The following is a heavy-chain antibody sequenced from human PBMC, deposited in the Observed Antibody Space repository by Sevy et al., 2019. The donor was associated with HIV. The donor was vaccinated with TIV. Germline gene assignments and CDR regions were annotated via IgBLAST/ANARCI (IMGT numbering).Heavy chain of an antibody. CDR1: GFTGFTFGDLY. CDR3: ATYIYDSSGLDY. CDR2: ISSSGSSM. D-gene: IGHD3-22*01. Sequence: GGSLRLSCAASGFTGFTFGDLYMSWIRQAPGKGLEWVSYISSSGSSMYYADSVKGRFTISRDNAKSSLYLQMNSLRAEDTAFYYCATYIYDSSGLDYWGQGTLVTVSS. V-gene: IGHV3-11*01. J-gene: IGHJ4*02.